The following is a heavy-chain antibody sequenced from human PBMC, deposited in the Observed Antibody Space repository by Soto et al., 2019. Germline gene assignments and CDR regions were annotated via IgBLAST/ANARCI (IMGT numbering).Heavy chain of an antibody. CDR1: GGTFSSYA. CDR2: IIPIFGTA. V-gene: IGHV1-69*13. J-gene: IGHJ4*02. D-gene: IGHD1-7*01. CDR3: ARQITGTYFDY. Sequence: AASVKVPCKASGGTFSSYAISWGRQAPGQGLEWMGGIIPIFGTANYAQKFQGRVTITADESTSTAYMELSSLRSEDTAVYYCARQITGTYFDYWGQGTLVTVSS.